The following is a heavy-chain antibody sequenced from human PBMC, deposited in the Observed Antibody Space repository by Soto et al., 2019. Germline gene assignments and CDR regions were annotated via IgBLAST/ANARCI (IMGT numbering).Heavy chain of an antibody. CDR1: GFTVSSYY. CDR2: IYFGGST. V-gene: IGHV3-66*01. J-gene: IGHJ6*03. CDR3: ASASYVILQVVPYYYMDV. Sequence: EVQLVESGGGLVQPGGSLRLSCAASGFTVSSYYMSWVRQAPGKGLEWVSVIYFGGSTYYADSARGRFTISRDNSKNTLYLQMNSRRAADTAKLYCASASYVILQVVPYYYMDVWGTGTTVTVSS. D-gene: IGHD2-15*01.